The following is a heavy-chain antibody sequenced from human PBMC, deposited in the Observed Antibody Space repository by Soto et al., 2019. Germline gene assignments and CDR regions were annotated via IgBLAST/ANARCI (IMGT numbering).Heavy chain of an antibody. D-gene: IGHD2-2*01. V-gene: IGHV3-15*01. J-gene: IGHJ6*02. Sequence: PGGSLRLSCAASGFTFSNAWMSWVRQAPGKGLEWVGRIKSKTDGGTTDYAAPVKGRFTISRDDSKNTLYLQMNSLKTEDTAVYYCTTDIVVVPAAPTHYYYYGMDVWGQGTTVTVSS. CDR2: IKSKTDGGTT. CDR1: GFTFSNAW. CDR3: TTDIVVVPAAPTHYYYYGMDV.